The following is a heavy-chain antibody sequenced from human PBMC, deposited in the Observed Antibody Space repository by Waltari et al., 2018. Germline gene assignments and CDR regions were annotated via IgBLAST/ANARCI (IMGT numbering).Heavy chain of an antibody. CDR1: GYTFTSYS. J-gene: IGHJ4*02. CDR2: INPSGGRT. CDR3: ARVGGILFDY. D-gene: IGHD2-15*01. V-gene: IGHV1-46*01. Sequence: QVQLVQSGAEVKKPGASVKVSCKASGYTFTSYSMHWVRQAPGQGLEWMGIINPSGGRTSYAQKFQGRVTMTRDTSTSTVYMELSSLRSEDTAVYYCARVGGILFDYWGQGTLVTVSS.